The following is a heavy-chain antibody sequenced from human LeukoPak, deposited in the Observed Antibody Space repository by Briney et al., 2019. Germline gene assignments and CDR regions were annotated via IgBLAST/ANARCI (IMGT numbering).Heavy chain of an antibody. J-gene: IGHJ6*02. CDR1: GFTFSGSA. CDR3: TVPNYDFWSGYYQVSGMDV. CDR2: IRSKANSYAT. Sequence: GGSLRLSCAASGFTFSGSAMHWVRQASGKGLEWVGRIRSKANSYATAYAASVKGRFTISRDDSKNTAYLQMNSLKTEDTAVYYCTVPNYDFWSGYYQVSGMDVWGQGTTVTVSS. V-gene: IGHV3-73*01. D-gene: IGHD3-3*01.